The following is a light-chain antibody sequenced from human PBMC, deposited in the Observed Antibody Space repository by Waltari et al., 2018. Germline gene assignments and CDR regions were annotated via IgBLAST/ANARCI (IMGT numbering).Light chain of an antibody. Sequence: QARLTQPSPVSHALGPTATLTCTGHSQDVGNEGAPSLQQHPPHPPKLLSYREKRRPSGISERFYASSTGNTAALTITERQPEDEADYYCSAWDHSLKTYIYGTGTKVTVL. CDR3: SAWDHSLKTYI. CDR2: REK. CDR1: SQDVGNEG. V-gene: IGLV10-54*04. J-gene: IGLJ1*01.